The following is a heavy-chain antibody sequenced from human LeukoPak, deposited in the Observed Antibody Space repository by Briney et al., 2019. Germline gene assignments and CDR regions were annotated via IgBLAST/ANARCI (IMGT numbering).Heavy chain of an antibody. CDR3: ARDFSDWSYFDY. CDR1: GGSISSYY. J-gene: IGHJ4*02. Sequence: PSEILSLTCTVSGGSISSYYWSWIRQTPGKGLEWIGYIYYSGSTNYNPSLKSRVTISVDTSKNQVSLKLSSVTAADTAVYYCARDFSDWSYFDYWGQGTLVTVSS. D-gene: IGHD6-19*01. CDR2: IYYSGST. V-gene: IGHV4-59*01.